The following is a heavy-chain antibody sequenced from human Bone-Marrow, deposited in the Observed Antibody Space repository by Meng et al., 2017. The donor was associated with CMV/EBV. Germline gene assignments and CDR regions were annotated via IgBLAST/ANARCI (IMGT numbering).Heavy chain of an antibody. Sequence: ASVKVSCQASGYPFTSYGISWVRQAPGQGLEWMGWISAYNGNTHYAQKLQGRVTMTTDTSTSTAYMELRSLRSDDTAVYYCARDVNIVVVVATSPDYYYYGMDVCGEGTTVTVSS. CDR3: ARDVNIVVVVATSPDYYYYGMDV. V-gene: IGHV1-18*01. J-gene: IGHJ6*04. CDR2: ISAYNGNT. CDR1: GYPFTSYG. D-gene: IGHD2-15*01.